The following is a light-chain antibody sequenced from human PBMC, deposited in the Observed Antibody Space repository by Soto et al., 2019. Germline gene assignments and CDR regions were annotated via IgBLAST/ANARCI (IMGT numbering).Light chain of an antibody. CDR1: QSVSNN. V-gene: IGKV3-15*01. Sequence: EIVMTQSPATLSVSPGERATLSCRASQSVSNNLAWYQQRPGQAPRLLIYAASTRATGFPARFSGSGSGTEFTLTINSLQSEDFAVYYCQQYSNWPPWTFGQGTKVEIK. CDR2: AAS. J-gene: IGKJ1*01. CDR3: QQYSNWPPWT.